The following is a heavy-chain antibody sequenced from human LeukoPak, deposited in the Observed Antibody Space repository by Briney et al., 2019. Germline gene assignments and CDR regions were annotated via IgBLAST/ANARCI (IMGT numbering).Heavy chain of an antibody. D-gene: IGHD2/OR15-2a*01. CDR1: GGSISSGSYY. V-gene: IGHV4-61*02. Sequence: PSETLSLTCTVSGGSISSGSYYWSWIRQPAGKGLEWIGRIYTSGSTNYNPSLKSRVTISVDTSKNQFSLKLSSVTAADTAVYYCARQLSSIDYVDYWGQGTLVTVSS. CDR2: IYTSGST. CDR3: ARQLSSIDYVDY. J-gene: IGHJ4*02.